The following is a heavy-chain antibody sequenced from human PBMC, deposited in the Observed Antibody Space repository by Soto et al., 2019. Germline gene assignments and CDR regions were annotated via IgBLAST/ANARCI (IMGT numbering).Heavy chain of an antibody. CDR1: LCEVRSCC. V-gene: IGHV4-59*02. D-gene: IGHD2-21*02. CDR3: AQSGDCWFSDY. J-gene: IGHJ4*02. Sequence: WGTVSLPIAISLCEVRSCCCSLNRQPPGKGLEWIGYIYYSGSTNYNPSLKSRVTISVDTSKNQFYLKLSSVTAADTVVYYCAQSGDCWFSDYWGQGTLVT. CDR2: IYYSGST.